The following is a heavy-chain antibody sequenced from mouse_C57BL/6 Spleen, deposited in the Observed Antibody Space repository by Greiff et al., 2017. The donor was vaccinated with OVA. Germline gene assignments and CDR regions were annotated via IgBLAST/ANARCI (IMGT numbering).Heavy chain of an antibody. J-gene: IGHJ4*01. CDR3: ARKGSTMRGPMDY. D-gene: IGHD2-4*01. V-gene: IGHV1-26*01. CDR2: INPNNGGT. CDR1: GYTFTDYY. Sequence: EVQLQQSGPELVKPGASVKISCKASGYTFTDYYMNWVKQSHGKSLEWIGDINPNNGGTSYNQKFKGKATLTVDKSSSTAYMDLRSLTSEDSAVYYCARKGSTMRGPMDYWGQGTSVTVSS.